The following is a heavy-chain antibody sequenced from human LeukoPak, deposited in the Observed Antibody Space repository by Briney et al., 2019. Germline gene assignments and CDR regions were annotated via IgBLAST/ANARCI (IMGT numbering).Heavy chain of an antibody. J-gene: IGHJ4*02. D-gene: IGHD3-22*01. V-gene: IGHV3-48*03. CDR2: ISSSGSTI. Sequence: PGGSLRLSCAASGFTFSSYEMNWVRQAPGKGLEWVSYISSSGSTIYYADSVKGRFTISRDNAKNTLYLQMNSLRAEDTAVYYCASGTYYYDSSGYADYWGQGTLVTVSS. CDR1: GFTFSSYE. CDR3: ASGTYYYDSSGYADY.